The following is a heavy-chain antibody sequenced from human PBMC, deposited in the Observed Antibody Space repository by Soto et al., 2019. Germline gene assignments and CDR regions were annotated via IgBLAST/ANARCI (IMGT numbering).Heavy chain of an antibody. V-gene: IGHV1-18*01. CDR3: ARTNFGSGTYYQTPVDY. CDR2: ISGYNGNT. Sequence: ASVKVSCKASGYTFTSSGINWVRQAPGQGLEWMGWISGYNGNTKCAQNFQGRVTMTTDTPTSTAYMELSSLRSDDTAVYYCARTNFGSGTYYQTPVDYWGQGSLVTVSS. J-gene: IGHJ4*02. D-gene: IGHD3-10*01. CDR1: GYTFTSSG.